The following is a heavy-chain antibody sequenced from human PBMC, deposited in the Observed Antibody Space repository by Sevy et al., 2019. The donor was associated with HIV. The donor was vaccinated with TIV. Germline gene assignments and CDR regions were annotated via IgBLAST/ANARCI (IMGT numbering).Heavy chain of an antibody. J-gene: IGHJ4*02. CDR2: INYSGIT. D-gene: IGHD6-19*01. V-gene: IGHV4-39*01. Sequence: SETLSLTCTVSGASISSSGYYWGWIRQPPGKGLEWIASINYSGITFYNPSLKSRVTISADTSENQFSLRLSSVTAADTAIYYCEGPILTYTSGWNYFDFWGQGTVVTVSS. CDR3: EGPILTYTSGWNYFDF. CDR1: GASISSSGYY.